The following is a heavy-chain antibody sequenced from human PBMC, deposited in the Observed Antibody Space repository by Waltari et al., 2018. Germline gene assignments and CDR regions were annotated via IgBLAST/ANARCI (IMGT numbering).Heavy chain of an antibody. Sequence: EVQLVESGGGLVQHGGSLRLSCSASGFIVSRNYMIWVRQAPGKGLEWVSVIYSGVSTYYADSVKGRFTISRHNSKNTLYLQMNSLRAEDTAVYYCARLTGDRYFDYWGQGTLVTVSS. V-gene: IGHV3-53*04. CDR1: GFIVSRNY. D-gene: IGHD7-27*01. CDR3: ARLTGDRYFDY. CDR2: IYSGVST. J-gene: IGHJ4*02.